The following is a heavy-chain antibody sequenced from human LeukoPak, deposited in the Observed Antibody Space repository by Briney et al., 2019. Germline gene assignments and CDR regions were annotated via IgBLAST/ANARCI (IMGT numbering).Heavy chain of an antibody. CDR2: IYTSGST. CDR3: ARGDTPIDY. V-gene: IGHV4-4*07. D-gene: IGHD5-18*01. J-gene: IGHJ4*02. CDR1: GGSISSYY. Sequence: SETLSLTCTVSGGSISSYYWSWIRQPAGKGLGWIGRIYTSGSTNYNPSLKSRVTMSVDTSKNQFSLKLSSVTAADTAVYYCARGDTPIDYWGQGTLVTVSS.